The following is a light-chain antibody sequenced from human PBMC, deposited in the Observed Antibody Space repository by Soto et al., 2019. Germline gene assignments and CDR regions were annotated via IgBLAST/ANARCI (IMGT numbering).Light chain of an antibody. CDR1: QSVGNY. Sequence: EVVLTQSPDTLSLSPGDRATLSCWASQSVGNYLSWYQHKVGQAPRPLIYDASSRATGIPAGFSGSGSGTDSPPTIRRLETEDFAVSYCQQRSPWPSFGQGTKLEI. CDR3: QQRSPWPS. J-gene: IGKJ2*01. V-gene: IGKV3-11*01. CDR2: DAS.